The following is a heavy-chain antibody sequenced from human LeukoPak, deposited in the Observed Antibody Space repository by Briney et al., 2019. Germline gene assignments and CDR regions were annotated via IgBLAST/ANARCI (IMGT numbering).Heavy chain of an antibody. D-gene: IGHD5-24*01. J-gene: IGHJ4*02. CDR3: ARRSRDGYKLFDY. V-gene: IGHV4-34*01. CDR1: GGSFSGYY. Sequence: PSETLSLTCAVYGGSFSGYYWSWIRQPPGKGLEWIGEINHSGSTNYNPSLKSRVTISVDTSKNQFSLKLSSVTAADTAVYYCARRSRDGYKLFDYWGQGTLVTVSS. CDR2: INHSGST.